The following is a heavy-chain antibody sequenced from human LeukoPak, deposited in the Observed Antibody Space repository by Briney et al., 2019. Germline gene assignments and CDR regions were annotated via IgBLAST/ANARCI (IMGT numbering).Heavy chain of an antibody. CDR3: AREGADYYDSSGPYPFDY. Sequence: SETLSLTCTVSGGSISSYYWSWIRQPAGKGLEWIGRIYTSGSTNYNPSLKSRVTISVDTSKNQFSLKLSSVTAADTAVYYCAREGADYYDSSGPYPFDYWGQGTLVTVSS. CDR1: GGSISSYY. CDR2: IYTSGST. D-gene: IGHD3-22*01. J-gene: IGHJ4*02. V-gene: IGHV4-4*07.